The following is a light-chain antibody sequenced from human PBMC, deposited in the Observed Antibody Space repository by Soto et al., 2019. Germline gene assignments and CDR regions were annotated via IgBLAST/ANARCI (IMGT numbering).Light chain of an antibody. Sequence: QLVLTQPPSASGSPGQSVTISCTGTSSDFGGYNYVSWYQQHPGKAPKLVIYEVTKRPSGVPDRFSGSKSGNTASLTVSGLQAEDEADYYCSSYVGSMVFGGGTKVTVL. V-gene: IGLV2-8*01. CDR1: SSDFGGYNY. CDR2: EVT. J-gene: IGLJ2*01. CDR3: SSYVGSMV.